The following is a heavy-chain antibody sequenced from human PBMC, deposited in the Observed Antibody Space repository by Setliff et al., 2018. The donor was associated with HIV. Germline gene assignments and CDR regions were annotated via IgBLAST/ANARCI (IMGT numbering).Heavy chain of an antibody. Sequence: SETLSLTCAVYGGSFSGYYWSWIRQPPGKGLEWIGEINQSGSTHYNPSLKSRLTISLDTSKNQFSLKLSSVTAADTAIYYCARSIHGGGSEPFDTWGQGILVTVSS. J-gene: IGHJ5*02. V-gene: IGHV4-34*01. CDR2: INQSGST. CDR1: GGSFSGYY. CDR3: ARSIHGGGSEPFDT. D-gene: IGHD3-10*01.